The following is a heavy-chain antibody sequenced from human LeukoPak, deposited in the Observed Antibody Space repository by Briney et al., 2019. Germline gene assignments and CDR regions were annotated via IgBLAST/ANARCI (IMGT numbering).Heavy chain of an antibody. CDR2: IYPGDSYT. J-gene: IGHJ4*02. CDR1: GYNFTSYW. Sequence: GESLKISRKGSGYNFTSYWIDWVRQMPGKGLEGMGMIYPGDSYTRYSTSFQGQVTISADKSITTASLQWGSLRASDTAMYVCARRRGYYDPKRFHYDYWGQGTLVTVSS. V-gene: IGHV5-51*01. D-gene: IGHD3-22*01. CDR3: ARRRGYYDPKRFHYDY.